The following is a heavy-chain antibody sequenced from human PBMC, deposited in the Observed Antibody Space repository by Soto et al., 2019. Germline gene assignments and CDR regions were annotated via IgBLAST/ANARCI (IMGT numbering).Heavy chain of an antibody. D-gene: IGHD3-3*01. Sequence: SETLSLTCTVSGGSISSSSYYWGWIRQPPGKGLEWIGSIYYSGSTYYNPSLKSRVTISVDTSKNQFSLKLSSVTAADTAVYYCALVSTIFGVAFNDYWGQGTLVTVSS. CDR1: GGSISSSSYY. CDR2: IYYSGST. J-gene: IGHJ4*02. V-gene: IGHV4-39*01. CDR3: ALVSTIFGVAFNDY.